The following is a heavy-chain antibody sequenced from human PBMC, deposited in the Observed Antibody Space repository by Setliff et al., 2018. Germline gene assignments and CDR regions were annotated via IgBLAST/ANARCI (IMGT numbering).Heavy chain of an antibody. CDR3: ARGAFYSSSWYWFDP. J-gene: IGHJ5*02. CDR1: GFSFSTYA. Sequence: GESLKISCAASGFSFSTYAMHWVRQAPGKGLEWVAVIWYDGNNKDHADSVKGRFTISRDNSKNTLYLQMNSLRAEDTAVYYCARGAFYSSSWYWFDPWGQGTLVTVSS. CDR2: IWYDGNNK. V-gene: IGHV3-33*01. D-gene: IGHD6-13*01.